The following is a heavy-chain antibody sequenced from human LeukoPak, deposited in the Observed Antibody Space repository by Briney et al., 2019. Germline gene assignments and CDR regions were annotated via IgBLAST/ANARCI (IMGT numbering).Heavy chain of an antibody. V-gene: IGHV3-30-3*01. J-gene: IGHJ3*02. CDR2: ISYDGINK. D-gene: IGHD2-2*01. Sequence: PGGSLRLSCAASGFTFSTYAMHWVRQAPGKGLDWVAVISYDGINKYYADSVKGRFTITRDNSKNTLYLQMNSLRAEDTAIYCCMGVSNYDAFDIWGQGTMVTVSS. CDR3: MGVSNYDAFDI. CDR1: GFTFSTYA.